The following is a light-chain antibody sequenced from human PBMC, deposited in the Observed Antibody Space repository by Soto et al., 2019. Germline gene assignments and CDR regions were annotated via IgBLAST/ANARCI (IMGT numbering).Light chain of an antibody. CDR2: DDN. V-gene: IGLV1-51*01. CDR1: SSNIGGNS. Sequence: QSVLTQPPSVSAAPGQKVTISCSGSSSNIGGNSVSWYQQLPGTAPKLLIYDDNKRPSGIPDRFSGSKSGTSATLGITGFQTGDEADYYCGSWDSSLSACVFGTSPNVTVL. J-gene: IGLJ1*01. CDR3: GSWDSSLSACV.